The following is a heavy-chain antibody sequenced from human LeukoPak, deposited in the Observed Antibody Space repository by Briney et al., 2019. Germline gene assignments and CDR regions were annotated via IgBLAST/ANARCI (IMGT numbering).Heavy chain of an antibody. V-gene: IGHV3-73*01. J-gene: IGHJ4*02. CDR1: GFTFSGFA. CDR3: TRRNVDTAVFDY. D-gene: IGHD5-18*01. CDR2: FRSKANSYAT. Sequence: GGSLKLSCAVSGFTFSGFAMHWVRQASGKGLEWFGRFRSKANSYATADAASVKGRLTIVREDSKNTTYLQMNSLKTEDTAVYYCTRRNVDTAVFDYWGQGTLVTVSS.